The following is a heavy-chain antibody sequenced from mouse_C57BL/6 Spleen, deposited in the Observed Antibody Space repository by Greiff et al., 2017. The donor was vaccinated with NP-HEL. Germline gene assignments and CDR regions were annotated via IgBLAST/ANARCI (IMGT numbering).Heavy chain of an antibody. V-gene: IGHV1-64*01. J-gene: IGHJ4*01. CDR3: ARSTTAYYYAMDY. CDR2: IHPNSGST. D-gene: IGHD1-2*01. Sequence: QVQLQQPGAELVKPGASVKLSCKASGYTFTSYWMHWVKQRPGQGLEWIGMIHPNSGSTNYHEKFKSKATLTVAKSSSTAYMQLSSLTSEDSAVYYCARSTTAYYYAMDYWGQGTSVTVSS. CDR1: GYTFTSYW.